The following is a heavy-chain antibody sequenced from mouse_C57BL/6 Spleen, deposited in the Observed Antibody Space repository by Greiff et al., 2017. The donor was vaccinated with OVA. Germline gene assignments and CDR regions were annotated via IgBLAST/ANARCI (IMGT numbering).Heavy chain of an antibody. D-gene: IGHD2-4*01. V-gene: IGHV1-82*01. CDR1: GYAFSSSW. J-gene: IGHJ2*01. CDR3: VRRYYDYDGYYFDY. Sequence: QVQLQQSGPELVKPGASVKISCKASGYAFSSSWMNWVKQRPGKGLEWIGRIYPGDGDTNYNGKFKGKATLTADKSSSTAYMQLSSLTSEDSAVYFCVRRYYDYDGYYFDYWGQGTTLTVSS. CDR2: IYPGDGDT.